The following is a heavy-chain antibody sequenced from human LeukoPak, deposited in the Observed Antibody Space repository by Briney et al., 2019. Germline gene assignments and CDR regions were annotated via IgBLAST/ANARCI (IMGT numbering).Heavy chain of an antibody. D-gene: IGHD6-13*01. CDR3: ARCGVAAAGPKGRNWFDP. Sequence: ASVKVSCKASGYTFTSYDINWVRQATGQGLEWMGWMNPNSGNTGYAQKFQGRVTMTRNTSISTAYMELSSLRSEDTAVYYCARCGVAAAGPKGRNWFDPWGQGTLVTVSS. J-gene: IGHJ5*02. CDR1: GYTFTSYD. V-gene: IGHV1-8*01. CDR2: MNPNSGNT.